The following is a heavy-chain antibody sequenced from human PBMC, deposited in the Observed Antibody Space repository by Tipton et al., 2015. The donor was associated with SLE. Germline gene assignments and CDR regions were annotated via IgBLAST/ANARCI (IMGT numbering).Heavy chain of an antibody. D-gene: IGHD5-12*01. CDR1: GFIFSDYS. CDR2: ISIGGSSI. V-gene: IGHV3-21*01. J-gene: IGHJ3*02. Sequence: SLRLSCEGSGFIFSDYSMNWVRQAPGKGLEWVSSISIGGSSIDYANSVKGRFTISRDNAKNSLSLQMNSLRAEDTAAYYCAREGLPDALDIWGQGTMVVVSS. CDR3: AREGLPDALDI.